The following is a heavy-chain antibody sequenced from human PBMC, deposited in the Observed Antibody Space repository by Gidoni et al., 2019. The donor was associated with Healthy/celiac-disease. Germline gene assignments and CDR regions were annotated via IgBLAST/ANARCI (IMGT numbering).Heavy chain of an antibody. CDR3: AKANIVATILAGVDY. V-gene: IGHV3-23*01. CDR1: GFTFSSYA. D-gene: IGHD5-12*01. J-gene: IGHJ4*02. CDR2: ISGSSGST. Sequence: EVQLLESGGGLVQPGGSLRPFCAASGFTFSSYAMSWVRQAPGKGLEWVSAISGSSGSTYYADSVKGRFTISRDNSKNTLYLQMNSLRAEDTAVYYCAKANIVATILAGVDYWGQGTLVTVSS.